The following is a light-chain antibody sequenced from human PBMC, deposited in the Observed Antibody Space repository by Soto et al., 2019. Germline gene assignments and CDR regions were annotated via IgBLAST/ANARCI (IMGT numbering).Light chain of an antibody. CDR3: QQYGSSRWT. V-gene: IGKV3-20*01. Sequence: ELVLTQSPGTLSLSPGERATLSCRASQSVSSTYLAWYQQKPGQAPRLLISGASTRATGIPDRVSGSGSGTDFTLTISTLEPEDFAVYYCQQYGSSRWTFGQGTKVDSK. CDR1: QSVSSTY. CDR2: GAS. J-gene: IGKJ1*01.